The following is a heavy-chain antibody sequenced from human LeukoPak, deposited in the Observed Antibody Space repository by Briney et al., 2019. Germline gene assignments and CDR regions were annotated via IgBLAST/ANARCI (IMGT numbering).Heavy chain of an antibody. CDR3: ARDPPSRGTRYFDY. CDR2: ISSTSTYI. CDR1: GFTFDDSG. V-gene: IGHV3-21*01. Sequence: GGSLRLSCAASGFTFDDSGMSWVRQAPGKGLEWVSSISSTSTYIDYVDSVKGRFTISRDNAKNSLYLQMDSLRAEDTAVYYCARDPPSRGTRYFDYWGQGTLVTVSS. D-gene: IGHD3-16*01. J-gene: IGHJ4*02.